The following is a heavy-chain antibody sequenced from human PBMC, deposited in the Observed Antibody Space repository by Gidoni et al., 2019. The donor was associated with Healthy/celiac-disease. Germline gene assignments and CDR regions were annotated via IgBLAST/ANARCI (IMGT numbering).Heavy chain of an antibody. CDR3: ARDLTTVTTGDY. V-gene: IGHV3-66*01. Sequence: EVQLVESGGGLVQPGGSLRLSCAASGFTVSSNYMSWVRQAPGKGLEWVSVIYSGGSTYYADSVKSRFTISRDNSKNTLYLQMNSLRAEDTAVYYCARDLTTVTTGDYWGQGTLVTVSS. CDR1: GFTVSSNY. J-gene: IGHJ4*02. D-gene: IGHD4-17*01. CDR2: IYSGGST.